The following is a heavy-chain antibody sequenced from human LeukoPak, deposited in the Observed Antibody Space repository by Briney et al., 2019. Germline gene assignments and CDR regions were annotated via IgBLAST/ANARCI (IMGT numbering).Heavy chain of an antibody. D-gene: IGHD6-19*01. J-gene: IGHJ5*01. CDR2: IYYSGST. V-gene: IGHV4-59*08. CDR1: GGSISSYY. Sequence: SETLSLTCTVSGGSISSYYWSWIRQPPGKRLEWIGYIYYSGSTNYNPSLKSRVTISVDTSKNQFSLKLSSVTAADTAVYYCARTVVSSGWFDYWGQGTLVTVSS. CDR3: ARTVVSSGWFDY.